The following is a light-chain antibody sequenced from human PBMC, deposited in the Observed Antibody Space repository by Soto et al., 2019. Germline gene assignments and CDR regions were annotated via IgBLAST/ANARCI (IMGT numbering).Light chain of an antibody. Sequence: EIVLTQSPATLSLSPGERATLSCRASQSVRSNLAWYQQKPGQAPRLLIYDASNRATGIPGRFSGSGSGTDFTLTISNLEPEDFAVYYCQQYGSSPFTFGGGTKVEIK. CDR3: QQYGSSPFT. CDR1: QSVRSN. CDR2: DAS. J-gene: IGKJ4*01. V-gene: IGKV3D-11*03.